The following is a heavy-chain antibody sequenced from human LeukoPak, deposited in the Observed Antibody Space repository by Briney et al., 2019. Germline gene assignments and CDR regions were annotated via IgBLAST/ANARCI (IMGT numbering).Heavy chain of an antibody. CDR3: ARDYTGGWNDY. V-gene: IGHV3-9*01. Sequence: GGSLRLSCAASGFTFDDYAMHWVRQAPGKGLEWVSGISWNSGTIYYVDSVKGRFTISRDNTKNSLYLQMNSLRAEDTAVYYCARDYTGGWNDYWGQGTLVIVSS. CDR1: GFTFDDYA. J-gene: IGHJ4*02. D-gene: IGHD7-27*01. CDR2: ISWNSGTI.